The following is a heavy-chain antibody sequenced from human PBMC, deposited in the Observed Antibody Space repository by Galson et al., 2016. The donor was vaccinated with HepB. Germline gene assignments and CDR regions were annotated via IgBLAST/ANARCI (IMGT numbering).Heavy chain of an antibody. CDR2: ISFDGTHA. J-gene: IGHJ4*02. CDR3: AKDPYRLGNYFEY. D-gene: IGHD2-2*01. Sequence: SLILCCAAAGFTFSNNGMHWGRQAPGKGLEWVAVISFDGTHASTADSVKGRFTISRDNSKNTLFLQLNSLRAEATALYYCAKDPYRLGNYFEYWGQGTPVTVSS. V-gene: IGHV3-30*18. CDR1: GFTFSNNG.